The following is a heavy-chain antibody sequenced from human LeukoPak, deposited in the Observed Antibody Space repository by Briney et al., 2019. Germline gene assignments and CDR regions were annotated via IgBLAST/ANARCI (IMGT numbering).Heavy chain of an antibody. D-gene: IGHD3-10*02. Sequence: GGSLRLSCAASGFTFSDYYMSWVRQAPGKGLEWVANIKQDGSEKYYVDSVKGRFTISRDNAKNSLYLQMNSLRAEDTAVYYCAELGITMIGGVWGKGTTVTISS. J-gene: IGHJ6*04. CDR2: IKQDGSEK. V-gene: IGHV3-7*01. CDR1: GFTFSDYY. CDR3: AELGITMIGGV.